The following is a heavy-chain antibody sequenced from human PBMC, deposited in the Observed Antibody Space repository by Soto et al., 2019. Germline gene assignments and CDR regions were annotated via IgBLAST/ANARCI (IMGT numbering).Heavy chain of an antibody. Sequence: SETLSLTCTVSGGSISSSNWWSWVRQPPGKGLEWIGEIYHSGSTNYNPSLKSRVTISVDKSKNQFSLKLSSVTAADTAVYYCARGRDYDSSGYSYWGQGILVTVSS. J-gene: IGHJ4*02. CDR2: IYHSGST. CDR3: ARGRDYDSSGYSY. D-gene: IGHD3-22*01. CDR1: GGSISSSNW. V-gene: IGHV4-4*02.